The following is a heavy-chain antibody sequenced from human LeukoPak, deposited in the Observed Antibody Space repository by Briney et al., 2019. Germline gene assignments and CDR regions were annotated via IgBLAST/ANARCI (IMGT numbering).Heavy chain of an antibody. Sequence: GRSLRLSCAASGFTFDDYAMHWVRQAPGKGLEWVSGISWNSGSIGYADSVKGRFTISRDNAKNSLYLQMNSLRAEDMALYYCAKDFGAAGKHFDYWGQGTLVTVSS. J-gene: IGHJ4*02. D-gene: IGHD6-13*01. CDR2: ISWNSGSI. CDR1: GFTFDDYA. CDR3: AKDFGAAGKHFDY. V-gene: IGHV3-9*03.